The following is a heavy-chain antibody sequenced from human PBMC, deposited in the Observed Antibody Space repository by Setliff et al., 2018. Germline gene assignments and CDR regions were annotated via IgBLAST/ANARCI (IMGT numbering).Heavy chain of an antibody. CDR2: IKQDGVRT. CDR3: ATWNGRSSDY. D-gene: IGHD1-26*01. V-gene: IGHV3-7*01. CDR1: GLTFSSYW. J-gene: IGHJ4*02. Sequence: GGSLRLSCAASGLTFSSYWMTWVRQAPGKGLEWLANIKQDGVRTYYVDSVKGRFTISRDNYKNTLNLQMGSLRAEDMAIYYCATWNGRSSDYWGQGTLVTVSS.